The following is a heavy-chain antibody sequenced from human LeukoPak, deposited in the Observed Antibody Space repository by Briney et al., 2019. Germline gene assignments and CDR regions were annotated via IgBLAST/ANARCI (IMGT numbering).Heavy chain of an antibody. CDR3: VRDLT. Sequence: PGGSLRLSCAASGFXFSNNRISWVRQAPGKGLEWVSVIYSDGTAYYADSVKGRFTISRDNSKSTLYLQMNSLRADDTAVYYCVRDLTWGQGTLVTVSS. V-gene: IGHV3-53*01. CDR1: GFXFSNNR. CDR2: IYSDGTA. J-gene: IGHJ5*02.